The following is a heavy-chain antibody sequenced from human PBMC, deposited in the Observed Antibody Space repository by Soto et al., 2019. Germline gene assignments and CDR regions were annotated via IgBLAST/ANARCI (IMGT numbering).Heavy chain of an antibody. J-gene: IGHJ6*03. CDR2: INSDGSST. V-gene: IGHV3-74*01. CDR1: GFTFSSYW. CDR3: ARGVNVVVVAAPSYYYYYMDV. D-gene: IGHD2-15*01. Sequence: GSLRLSCAASGFTFSSYWMHWVRQAPGKGLVWVSRINSDGSSTSYADSVKGRFTISRDNAKNTLYLQMNSLRAEDTAVYYCARGVNVVVVAAPSYYYYYMDVWGKGTTVTVSS.